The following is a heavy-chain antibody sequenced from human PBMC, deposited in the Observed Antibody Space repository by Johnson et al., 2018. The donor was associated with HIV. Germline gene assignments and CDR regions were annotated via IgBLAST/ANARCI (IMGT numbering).Heavy chain of an antibody. Sequence: VQLVESGGGVVRPGWSLRLSCTASGFTFSNYPMHWVRQAPGKGLEWVAVVSFDGSKKYHADSVKGRFTISRDNSKNTLFLQMNSLRTEDTAVYYCATGDDHGFWGQGTMVTISS. V-gene: IGHV3-30*04. CDR2: VSFDGSKK. CDR1: GFTFSNYP. CDR3: ATGDDHGF. J-gene: IGHJ3*01. D-gene: IGHD5-12*01.